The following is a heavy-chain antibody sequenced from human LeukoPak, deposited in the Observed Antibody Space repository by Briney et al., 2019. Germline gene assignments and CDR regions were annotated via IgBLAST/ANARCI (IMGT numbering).Heavy chain of an antibody. CDR2: IYYSGST. CDR1: GGSISSSSYY. V-gene: IGHV4-39*07. D-gene: IGHD1-20*01. CDR3: VRYNWNLNWFDP. J-gene: IGHJ5*02. Sequence: SETLSLTCTVSGGSISSSSYYWGWIRQPPGKGLEWIGSIYYSGSTYYNPSLKSRVTISVDTSKNQFSLKLSSVTAADTAVYYCVRYNWNLNWFDPWGQGTLVTVSS.